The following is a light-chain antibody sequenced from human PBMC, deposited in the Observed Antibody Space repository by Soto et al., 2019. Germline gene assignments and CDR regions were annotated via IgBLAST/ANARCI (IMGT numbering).Light chain of an antibody. J-gene: IGKJ3*01. CDR3: QQYGSSRFT. Sequence: EIVLTQSPGTLSLSPGERATLSCRASQSVSSSYLAWYQQKPGQAHRLLIYGASSRDTGTPDRFSGSGSGTDFTLTITRLEPEDFAVYYCQQYGSSRFTFGPGTKVDIK. CDR1: QSVSSSY. V-gene: IGKV3-20*01. CDR2: GAS.